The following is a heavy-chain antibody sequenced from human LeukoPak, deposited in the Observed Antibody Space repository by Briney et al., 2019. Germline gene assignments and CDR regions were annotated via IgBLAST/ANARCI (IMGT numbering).Heavy chain of an antibody. D-gene: IGHD1-20*01. Sequence: SETLSLTCTVSGGSISSYYWSWIRQPPGKGLEWIGRIYTSGSTNYNPSLKSRVTMSVDTSKNQFSLKLSSVTAADTAVYYCARDEYNWNDDYYMDVWGKGTTVTISS. V-gene: IGHV4-4*07. CDR1: GGSISSYY. CDR2: IYTSGST. J-gene: IGHJ6*03. CDR3: ARDEYNWNDDYYMDV.